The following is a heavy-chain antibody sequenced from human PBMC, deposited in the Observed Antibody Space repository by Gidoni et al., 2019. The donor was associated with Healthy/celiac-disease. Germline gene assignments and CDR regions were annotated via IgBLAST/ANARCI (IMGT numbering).Heavy chain of an antibody. CDR2: INHSGST. Sequence: QVQLQQWGAGLLKPSETLSLTCAVYGGSFSGYYWSWIRQPPGKGLEWIGEINHSGSTNYNPSLKRRVTISVDTSKNQFSLKLSSVTAADTAVYYCARGLGIAVAGYFDYWGQGTLVTVSS. CDR3: ARGLGIAVAGYFDY. CDR1: GGSFSGYY. J-gene: IGHJ4*02. D-gene: IGHD6-19*01. V-gene: IGHV4-34*01.